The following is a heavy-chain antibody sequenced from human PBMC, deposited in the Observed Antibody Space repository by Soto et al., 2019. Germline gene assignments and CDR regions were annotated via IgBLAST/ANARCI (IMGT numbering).Heavy chain of an antibody. J-gene: IGHJ4*02. V-gene: IGHV4-39*01. D-gene: IGHD3-22*01. CDR2: IYYTGNT. Sequence: TSETLSLTCTVSGGSLSSSSYYWGWIRQPPEKGLEWIGNIYYTGNTYYNPSLKSRVTISIDTSKNQFSLRLRSVTAADTAVYYCARLYYDPYYFDYWGQGTLVTVSS. CDR1: GGSLSSSSYY. CDR3: ARLYYDPYYFDY.